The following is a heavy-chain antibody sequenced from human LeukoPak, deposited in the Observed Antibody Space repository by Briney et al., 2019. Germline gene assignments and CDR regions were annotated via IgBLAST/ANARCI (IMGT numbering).Heavy chain of an antibody. CDR2: ISYDGSNK. V-gene: IGHV3-30*04. D-gene: IGHD2-2*01. CDR3: AKDLAHCSSTSCPIPPDY. CDR1: GFTFSSYA. J-gene: IGHJ4*02. Sequence: GGSLRLSCAASGFTFSSYAMHWVRQAPGKGLEWVAVISYDGSNKYYADSVKGRFTISRDNSKNTLYLQMNSLRAEDTAVYYCAKDLAHCSSTSCPIPPDYWGQGTLVTVSS.